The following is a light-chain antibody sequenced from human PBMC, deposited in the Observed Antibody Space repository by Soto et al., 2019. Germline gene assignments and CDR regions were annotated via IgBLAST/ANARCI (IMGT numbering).Light chain of an antibody. J-gene: IGLJ3*02. Sequence: QSVLTQPPSASGTPARRATVSCSGSSSNIGTNYVYWYQQHPGTAPKLLIYTNDQRPSGVPDRFSGSKSGTSGSLAISGLRYEDEADYCCAAWDDALIGVVFGGGTKLTVL. CDR2: TND. V-gene: IGLV1-47*01. CDR1: SSNIGTNY. CDR3: AAWDDALIGVV.